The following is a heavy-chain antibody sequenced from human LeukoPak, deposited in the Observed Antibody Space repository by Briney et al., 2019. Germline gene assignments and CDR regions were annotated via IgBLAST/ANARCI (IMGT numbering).Heavy chain of an antibody. J-gene: IGHJ6*02. CDR1: GGSISSSSYY. D-gene: IGHD2-2*02. CDR3: ARVVVVPAAIGLNYYYGMDV. Sequence: SETLSLTCTVSGGSISSSSYYWGWIRQPPGKGLKWIGSIYYSGSTYYNPSLKSRVTISVDTSKNQFSLKLSSVTAADTAVYCCARVVVVPAAIGLNYYYGMDVWGQGTTVTVSS. CDR2: IYYSGST. V-gene: IGHV4-39*01.